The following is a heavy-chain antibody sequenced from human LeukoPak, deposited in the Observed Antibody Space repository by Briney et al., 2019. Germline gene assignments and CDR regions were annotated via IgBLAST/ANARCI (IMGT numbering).Heavy chain of an antibody. CDR2: IYYSGST. CDR1: GGSISSYY. Sequence: PETLSLTCTVSGGSISSYYWSWIRQPPGKGLEWIGYIYYSGSTNYNPSLKSRVTISVDTSKNQFSLKLSSVTAADTAVYYCARLKGSGSYDWFDPWGQGTLVTVSS. V-gene: IGHV4-59*08. J-gene: IGHJ5*02. CDR3: ARLKGSGSYDWFDP. D-gene: IGHD3-10*01.